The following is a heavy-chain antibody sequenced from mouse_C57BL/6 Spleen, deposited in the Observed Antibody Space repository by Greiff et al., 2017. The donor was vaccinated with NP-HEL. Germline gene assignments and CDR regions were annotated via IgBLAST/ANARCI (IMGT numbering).Heavy chain of an antibody. J-gene: IGHJ4*01. CDR3: ARRTTVVAPYAMDY. CDR2: IYPRSGNT. Sequence: LQESGAELARPGASVKLSCKASGYTFTSYGISWVKQRTGQGLEWIGEIYPRSGNTYYNEKFKGKATLTADKSSSTAYMELRSLTSEDSAVYFCARRTTVVAPYAMDYWGQGTSVTVSS. V-gene: IGHV1-81*01. D-gene: IGHD1-1*01. CDR1: GYTFTSYG.